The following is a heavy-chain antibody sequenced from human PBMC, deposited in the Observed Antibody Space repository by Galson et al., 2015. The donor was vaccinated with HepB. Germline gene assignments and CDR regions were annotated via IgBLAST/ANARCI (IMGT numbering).Heavy chain of an antibody. D-gene: IGHD2-15*01. J-gene: IGHJ4*02. CDR2: INSDETDT. CDR3: GEDTGY. V-gene: IGHV3-74*01. Sequence: LRLSCAAPGFTFSGNRMHWIRQAPGKGLVWVSQINSDETDTRYADSVKGRFTISRDNAKNTLYLQMNSLRSEDTAVYYCGEDTGYWGQGTLVIVSS. CDR1: GFTFSGNR.